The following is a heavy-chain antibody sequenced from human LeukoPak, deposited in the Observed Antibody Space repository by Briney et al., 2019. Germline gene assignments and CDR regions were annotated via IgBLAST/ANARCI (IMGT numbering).Heavy chain of an antibody. V-gene: IGHV3-21*01. CDR1: GFTFSSYE. J-gene: IGHJ4*02. CDR2: ITSSSTYI. Sequence: GGSLRLSCAASGFTFSSYEMNWVRQAPGKGLEWVSSITSSSTYIYYADSVKGRFTISRDNAKNSLYLQMNSLRAEDTAVYYCARGLLEGDFSSGPDYWGQGTLVTVSS. D-gene: IGHD6-19*01. CDR3: ARGLLEGDFSSGPDY.